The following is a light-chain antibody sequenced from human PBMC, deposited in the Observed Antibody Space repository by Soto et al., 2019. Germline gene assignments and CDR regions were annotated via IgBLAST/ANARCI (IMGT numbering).Light chain of an antibody. CDR3: SSYTSSSTGV. V-gene: IGLV2-14*03. CDR2: DVS. J-gene: IGLJ2*01. Sequence: QSALTQPASVSGSPGQSITISCTGTSSDVGGYNYVSWYQQHPGKAPKLMIYDVSYRPSGVSNRFSGSKSGNTASLTISGLQAEDEADYYCSSYTSSSTGVFGGGTKVTVL. CDR1: SSDVGGYNY.